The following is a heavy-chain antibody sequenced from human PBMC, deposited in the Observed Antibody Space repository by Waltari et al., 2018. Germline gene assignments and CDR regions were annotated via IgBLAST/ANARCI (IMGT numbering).Heavy chain of an antibody. D-gene: IGHD2-21*01. CDR2: SIPSCGTA. V-gene: IGHV1-69*01. CDR1: GGTFSSYA. Sequence: QVQLVQSGAEVKKPGSSVKVSCKASGGTFSSYAISWVRQAPGQGLEWMGGSIPSCGTATYAQKCQGRVTITADESTSTAYMELSSLRSEDTAVYYCARVATHITLGEMWSGTVDYWGQGTLVTVSS. J-gene: IGHJ4*02. CDR3: ARVATHITLGEMWSGTVDY.